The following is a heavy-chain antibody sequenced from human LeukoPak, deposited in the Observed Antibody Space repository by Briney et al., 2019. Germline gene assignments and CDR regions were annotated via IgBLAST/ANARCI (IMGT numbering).Heavy chain of an antibody. V-gene: IGHV1-69*13. J-gene: IGHJ6*02. D-gene: IGHD2-21*02. CDR3: ARRHCGGDCQSSYYYYYGMDV. CDR1: GGTLSRIV. CDR2: IIPIFGTA. Sequence: ASVKVSCKASGGTLSRIVISWVRQAPGQGLEWKGGIIPIFGTANYAQEFQARVTITADESTSTAYMELSSLRSDDTAVYYCARRHCGGDCQSSYYYYYGMDVWGQGTTVTVSS.